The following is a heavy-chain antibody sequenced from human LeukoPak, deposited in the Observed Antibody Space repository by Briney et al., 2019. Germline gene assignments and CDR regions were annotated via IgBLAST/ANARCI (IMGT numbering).Heavy chain of an antibody. J-gene: IGHJ4*02. CDR2: ISGSGDYT. CDR3: AKVTGGDMITYGGLDY. V-gene: IGHV3-23*01. CDR1: GFTFSSFA. D-gene: IGHD3-16*01. Sequence: GGSLRLSCAASGFTFSSFAMSWVRQAPGKGLEWVSAISGSGDYTYYADAMKGRFTISRDNSKNTLYLQISNLRAEDTALYFCAKVTGGDMITYGGLDYWGQGTLVTVSS.